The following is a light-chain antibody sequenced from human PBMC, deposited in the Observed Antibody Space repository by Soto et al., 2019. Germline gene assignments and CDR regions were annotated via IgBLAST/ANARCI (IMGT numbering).Light chain of an antibody. CDR3: CSYAASNTFV. Sequence: QSALTQPRSVSGSPGQSVTISCTGTSSDVGGYNYVSWYQQYSGKAPKVMIYDVSKRPSGVPDRFSGSKSGNTASLTISGLQAEDEADYYCCSYAASNTFVFGTGTKPTV. J-gene: IGLJ1*01. CDR2: DVS. V-gene: IGLV2-11*01. CDR1: SSDVGGYNY.